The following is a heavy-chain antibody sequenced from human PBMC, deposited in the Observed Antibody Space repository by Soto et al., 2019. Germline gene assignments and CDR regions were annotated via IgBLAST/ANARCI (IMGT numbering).Heavy chain of an antibody. Sequence: QVQLVQSGAEVKKPGSSVKVSCKASGGTFSSYAISWVRQAPGQGLEWMGGIIPIFGTANYAQKFQGRVTITADESTSTAYMELSSLSSEDTAVYYCARGDHYYDSSGYYQFDYWGQGTLVTVSS. CDR1: GGTFSSYA. D-gene: IGHD3-22*01. CDR2: IIPIFGTA. CDR3: ARGDHYYDSSGYYQFDY. V-gene: IGHV1-69*01. J-gene: IGHJ4*02.